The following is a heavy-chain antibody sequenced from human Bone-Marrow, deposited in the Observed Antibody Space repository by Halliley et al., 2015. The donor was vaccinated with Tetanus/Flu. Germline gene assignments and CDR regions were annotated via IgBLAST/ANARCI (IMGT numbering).Heavy chain of an antibody. V-gene: IGHV3-33*08. J-gene: IGHJ6*02. CDR3: ARDGNQMLWDPFYYGMDV. CDR1: GFTFSNYG. Sequence: SLRLSCAASGFTFSNYGMHWVRQAPGKGLEWVAVIWYDGSNKYYADSVKGRYTISRDDSKNTLYLQMNSLRAEDTAIYYCARDGNQMLWDPFYYGMDVWGQGTMVTVSS. D-gene: IGHD2-2*01. CDR2: IWYDGSNK.